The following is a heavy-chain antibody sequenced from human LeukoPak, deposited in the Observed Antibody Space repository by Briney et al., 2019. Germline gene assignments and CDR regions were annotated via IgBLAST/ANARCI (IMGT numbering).Heavy chain of an antibody. V-gene: IGHV4-39*01. CDR3: ARRCYDILTGYYIGAFDI. Sequence: SGTLSLTCTVSGGSISSSSYYWGWIRQPPGKGLEWIGTFHESGSTYYNPSLKSGVTISVDTSKNQFSLKLSSVTAADTAVYYCARRCYDILTGYYIGAFDIWGQGTMVTVSS. CDR2: FHESGST. CDR1: GGSISSSSYY. J-gene: IGHJ3*02. D-gene: IGHD3-9*01.